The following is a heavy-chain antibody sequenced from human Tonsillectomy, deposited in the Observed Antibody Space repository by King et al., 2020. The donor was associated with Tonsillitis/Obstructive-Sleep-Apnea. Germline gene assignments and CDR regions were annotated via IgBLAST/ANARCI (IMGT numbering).Heavy chain of an antibody. J-gene: IGHJ4*02. CDR3: NRHVRATGEDFDY. V-gene: IGHV3-73*02. CDR2: ITSKASNYAT. D-gene: IGHD5-24*01. Sequence: VQLVESGGGLVQPGGSLKLSCAASGFTFSGSTMHWVRQASGKGLEWVGRITSKASNYATAYAASVKGRFTISRDESKNTAYLQLDSLQTEDAAVYFCNRHVRATGEDFDYWGQGTLVTVSS. CDR1: GFTFSGST.